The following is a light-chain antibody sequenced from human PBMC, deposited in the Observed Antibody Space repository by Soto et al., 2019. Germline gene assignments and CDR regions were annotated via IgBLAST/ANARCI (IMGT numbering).Light chain of an antibody. Sequence: EIVLTPSPGTLSLSPGERGTLSCRASQSVSNNYLAWYQQKPGQAPRLLIYGASNRATGIPDRFSGSGSGTDFTLTISSLQSEDFAVYYCQQYNNWPRTFGQGTKVDIK. CDR1: QSVSNNY. V-gene: IGKV3-20*01. CDR3: QQYNNWPRT. J-gene: IGKJ1*01. CDR2: GAS.